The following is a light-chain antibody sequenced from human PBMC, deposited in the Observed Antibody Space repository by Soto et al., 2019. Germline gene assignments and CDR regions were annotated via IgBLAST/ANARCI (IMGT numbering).Light chain of an antibody. CDR3: SSYSSGSTLVL. V-gene: IGLV2-14*01. J-gene: IGLJ2*01. Sequence: QSALTQPASVSGSPGQSITISCTGTSNDVGGYNYVSWYQQHPGKAPQLIIYEVTNRPSGISNRFSASKSGNTASLTISGLQADDEADYYCSSYSSGSTLVLFGGGTKVTVL. CDR1: SNDVGGYNY. CDR2: EVT.